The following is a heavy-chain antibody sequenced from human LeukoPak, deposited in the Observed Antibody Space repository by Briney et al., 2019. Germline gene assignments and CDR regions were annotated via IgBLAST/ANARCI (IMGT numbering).Heavy chain of an antibody. J-gene: IGHJ4*02. CDR1: GFTFSSYA. CDR2: ISGSGGST. Sequence: GGSLRLSCAASGFTFSSYAMSWVRQAPGKGLEWVSAISGSGGSTYYADSVKGRFTISRDNPKNTLYLQMNSLRAEDTAVYYCAKEYCSGGSCYSTVYYFDYWGQGTLVTVSS. CDR3: AKEYCSGGSCYSTVYYFDY. D-gene: IGHD2-15*01. V-gene: IGHV3-23*01.